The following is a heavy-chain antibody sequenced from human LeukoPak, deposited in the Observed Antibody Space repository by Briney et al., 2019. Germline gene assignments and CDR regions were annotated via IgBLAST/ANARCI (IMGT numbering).Heavy chain of an antibody. D-gene: IGHD1-1*01. Sequence: SETLSLTCNVSGDSISGYYWSWIRQPPGRGLEWIGYIYYSGSTSYNPSLKSRVTMSVDTSKNQFSLNLSSVTAADTAVYYCARSRVTYKYDMDVWGQGTTVTVSS. V-gene: IGHV4-59*08. J-gene: IGHJ6*02. CDR2: IYYSGST. CDR1: GDSISGYY. CDR3: ARSRVTYKYDMDV.